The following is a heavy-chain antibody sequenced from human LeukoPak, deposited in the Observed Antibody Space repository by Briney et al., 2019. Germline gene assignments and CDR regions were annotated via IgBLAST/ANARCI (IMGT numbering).Heavy chain of an antibody. V-gene: IGHV3-30-3*01. CDR3: ASAGSYLGDY. CDR2: ISYDGSKK. CDR1: GFTFSSYA. Sequence: PGGSLRLSCAASGFTFSSYAMHWVRQAPGKGLEWVAVISYDGSKKYYADSVKGRFTISGDDSKNTLYLQMNSLRAEDTAVYYCASAGSYLGDYWGQGTLVTVSS. J-gene: IGHJ4*02. D-gene: IGHD3-10*01.